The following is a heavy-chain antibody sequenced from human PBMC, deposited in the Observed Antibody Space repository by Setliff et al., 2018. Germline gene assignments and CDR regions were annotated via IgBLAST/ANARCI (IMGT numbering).Heavy chain of an antibody. V-gene: IGHV3-23*01. J-gene: IGHJ4*02. CDR2: ITGSAART. CDR1: GFTFSAYW. D-gene: IGHD3-22*01. Sequence: GGSLRLSCAASGFTFSAYWMSWVRQAPGKGLEWVSTITGSAARTYYADSVKGRFTISRDNSKSILYLQMNSLRAEDTAVYYCARGDSSGYYYVQEVFIDYWGQGTLVTAPQ. CDR3: ARGDSSGYYYVQEVFIDY.